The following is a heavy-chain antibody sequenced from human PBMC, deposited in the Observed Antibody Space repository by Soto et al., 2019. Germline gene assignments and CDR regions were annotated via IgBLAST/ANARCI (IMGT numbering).Heavy chain of an antibody. CDR1: GFTFNNYA. J-gene: IGHJ4*02. CDR2: ISGGGGST. D-gene: IGHD6-13*01. CDR3: AKGWSDYFDC. Sequence: HPGGSLRLSCAASGFTFNNYAMSWVRQAPGKGLEWVSLISGGGGSTYYADSVKGRFSISRDNSKNTLYLQMNSLRAEDTAVYYCAKGWSDYFDCWGQGTLVTVSS. V-gene: IGHV3-23*01.